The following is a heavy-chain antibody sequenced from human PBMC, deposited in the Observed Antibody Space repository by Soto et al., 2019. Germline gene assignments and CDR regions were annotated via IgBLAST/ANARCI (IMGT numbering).Heavy chain of an antibody. CDR1: GLTISGKKY. D-gene: IGHD1-1*01. CDR3: ATWHEREHAYDV. Sequence: PGGSLRLSCAAFGLTISGKKYVAWVGQAPGKGLEWVSALYDVDGSFYADSVKGRFTTSSDSSKTTVYLQMNDLRPDDTAVYYCATWHEREHAYDVWGQGTTVTVSS. V-gene: IGHV3-53*01. CDR2: LYDVDGS. J-gene: IGHJ3*01.